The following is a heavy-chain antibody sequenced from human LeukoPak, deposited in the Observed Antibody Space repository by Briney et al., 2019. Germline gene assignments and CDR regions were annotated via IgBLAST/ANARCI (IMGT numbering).Heavy chain of an antibody. CDR3: ARERITMVRGVIIERWFDP. Sequence: ASVKVSCKASGYTFTGYGISWVRQAPGQGLEWMGWISAYNGNTNYAQKLQGRVTMTTDTSTSTAYMELRSLRSDDTAVYYCARERITMVRGVIIERWFDPWGQGTLVTVSS. D-gene: IGHD3-10*01. J-gene: IGHJ5*02. V-gene: IGHV1-18*01. CDR1: GYTFTGYG. CDR2: ISAYNGNT.